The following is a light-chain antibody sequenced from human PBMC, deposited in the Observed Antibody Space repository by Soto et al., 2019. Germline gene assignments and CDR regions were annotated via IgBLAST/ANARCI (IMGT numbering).Light chain of an antibody. V-gene: IGKV1-5*01. CDR2: DAS. J-gene: IGKJ2*01. CDR3: QQYNSYSSFT. Sequence: DIQMTQSPSTLSASVGDRVTITCRASQSISSWLAWFQQKPGKAPKVLIYDASSLQSGFPSRFSGSGSGTEFTLTINSLQPDDFATYYCQQYNSYSSFTFGQGTKLEIK. CDR1: QSISSW.